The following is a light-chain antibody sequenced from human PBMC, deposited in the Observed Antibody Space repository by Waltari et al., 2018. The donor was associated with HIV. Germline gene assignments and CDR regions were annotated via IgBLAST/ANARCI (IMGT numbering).Light chain of an antibody. V-gene: IGLV2-14*01. CDR3: SSYTSSSTVV. CDR1: TSDVGGYNH. J-gene: IGLJ3*02. Sequence: QSAPTQPASVSGSPGQSITISCPGTTSDVGGYNHVPWYQQHPGKAPKLMIYEVSNRPSGVSNRLSGSKSGNTASLTISGLQAEDEADYYCSSYTSSSTVVFGGGTKLTVL. CDR2: EVS.